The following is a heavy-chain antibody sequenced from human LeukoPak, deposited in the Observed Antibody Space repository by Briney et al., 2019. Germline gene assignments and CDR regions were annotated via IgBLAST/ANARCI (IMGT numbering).Heavy chain of an antibody. Sequence: GGSLRLSCAASGFTFSSYDMHWVRHATGKGLEWVSAIGTAGDTYYPGSVKGRFTISRENAKNSLYLQMNSLRAGDTAVYYCARASKLEPFDYWGQGTLVTVSS. CDR3: ARASKLEPFDY. CDR1: GFTFSSYD. D-gene: IGHD1-1*01. CDR2: IGTAGDT. V-gene: IGHV3-13*04. J-gene: IGHJ4*02.